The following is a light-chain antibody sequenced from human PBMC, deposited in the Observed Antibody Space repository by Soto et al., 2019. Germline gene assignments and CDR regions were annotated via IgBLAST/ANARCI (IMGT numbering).Light chain of an antibody. Sequence: EIVMTQSPATLSVSPGEGATLSCRASQSVSSKLAWYQQKPGQAPRLLIYGASTRATGIPARFSGSGSGTDFTLIISSLQSEDSAVYYWQQYNSWLWTFGQGTKVEIK. V-gene: IGKV3-15*01. CDR3: QQYNSWLWT. CDR2: GAS. CDR1: QSVSSK. J-gene: IGKJ1*01.